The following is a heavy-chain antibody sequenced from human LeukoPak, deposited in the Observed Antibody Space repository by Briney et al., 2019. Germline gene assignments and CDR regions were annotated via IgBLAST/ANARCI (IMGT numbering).Heavy chain of an antibody. Sequence: SVTVSCMASLYTFTDYYIHWVRQAPAHGLEWMGWMDPVSGGTNYAHRFQGRVTMTRDSSISTAYIQLSSLRSDDTADTAVYYCARGVGSSWLDPWGQGTLVTVSS. CDR2: MDPVSGGT. CDR1: LYTFTDYY. CDR3: ARGVGSSWLDP. V-gene: IGHV1-2*02. J-gene: IGHJ5*02. D-gene: IGHD2-15*01.